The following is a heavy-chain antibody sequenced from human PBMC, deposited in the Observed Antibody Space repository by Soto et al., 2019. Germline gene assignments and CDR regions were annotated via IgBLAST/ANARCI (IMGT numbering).Heavy chain of an antibody. J-gene: IGHJ6*02. CDR3: AGPVFLSGYWRAAPGYYYYGMDV. CDR2: IIPIFGTA. V-gene: IGHV1-69*13. Sequence: ASVKVSCKASGGTFSSYAISWVRQAPGQGLEWMGGIIPIFGTANYAQKFQGRVTITADESTSTAYMELSSLRSEDTAVYYCAGPVFLSGYWRAAPGYYYYGMDVWGQGTTVTVSS. CDR1: GGTFSSYA. D-gene: IGHD3-9*01.